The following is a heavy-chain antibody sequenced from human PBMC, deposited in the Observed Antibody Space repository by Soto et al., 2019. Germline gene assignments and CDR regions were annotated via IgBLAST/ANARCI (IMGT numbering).Heavy chain of an antibody. V-gene: IGHV4-38-2*01. CDR2: IHLGGTT. J-gene: IGHJ4*02. CDR3: ARPRTNFGAVNS. D-gene: IGHD3-10*01. CDR1: GYSITSSSF. Sequence: QVQLQESGPGLVKPSETLFLTCAVSGYSITSSSFWGWIRQPPGKELEWVGSIHLGGTTYYDSSLKSRVTISVDTSRNEFSLKLSSVTAADTAVYYCARPRTNFGAVNSWGQGALVTVS.